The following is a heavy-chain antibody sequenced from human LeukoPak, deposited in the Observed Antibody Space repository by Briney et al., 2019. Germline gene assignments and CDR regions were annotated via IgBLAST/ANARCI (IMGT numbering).Heavy chain of an antibody. CDR3: ASNPCSSTSCYTFY. Sequence: PSETLSLTCAVYGGSFSGYYWSWIRQPPGKGLEWIGEINHSGSTNYNPSLKSRVTISVDTSKNQFSLKLSSVTAADTAVYYCASNPCSSTSCYTFYWGQGTLVTVSS. D-gene: IGHD2-2*02. V-gene: IGHV4-34*01. J-gene: IGHJ4*02. CDR1: GGSFSGYY. CDR2: INHSGST.